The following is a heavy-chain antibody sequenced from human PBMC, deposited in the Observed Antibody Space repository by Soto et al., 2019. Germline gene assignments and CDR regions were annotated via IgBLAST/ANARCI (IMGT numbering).Heavy chain of an antibody. J-gene: IGHJ4*02. CDR3: AREMRYLQPDY. D-gene: IGHD1-1*01. V-gene: IGHV3-33*01. Sequence: QVHLVESGGGVVQPGMSLRLSCAASGFTFSTYGMHWVRQAPGTGLEWLAIIWYDGSNKYYADSVKVRFTISRDNSKNTLYLQMNSLRAGDTAVYYCAREMRYLQPDYWGKGTLVTVSS. CDR2: IWYDGSNK. CDR1: GFTFSTYG.